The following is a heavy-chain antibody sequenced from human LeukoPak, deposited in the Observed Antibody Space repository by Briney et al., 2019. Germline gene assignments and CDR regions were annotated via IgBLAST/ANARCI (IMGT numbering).Heavy chain of an antibody. CDR2: IGTAGNT. D-gene: IGHD4-17*01. V-gene: IGHV3-13*01. J-gene: IGHJ6*02. Sequence: GGSLRLSCAASGFTFSSYDMHWVRQATGKGLEWVSAIGTAGNTYYPGSVKGRFTISRENAKNSLYLQMNSLRAGDTAVYYCARASIFYGDLTYYYYGMDVWGQGTTVTVSS. CDR3: ARASIFYGDLTYYYYGMDV. CDR1: GFTFSSYD.